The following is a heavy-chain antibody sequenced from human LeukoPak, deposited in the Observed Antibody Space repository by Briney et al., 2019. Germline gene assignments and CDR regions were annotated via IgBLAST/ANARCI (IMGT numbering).Heavy chain of an antibody. CDR3: ARVSSSGYYSDFDY. D-gene: IGHD3-22*01. J-gene: IGHJ4*02. V-gene: IGHV3-21*01. CDR1: GFTFSSYS. CDR2: ISSSSSYI. Sequence: GGSLRLSCAASGFTFSSYSMNWVRQAPGKGLEWVSSISSSSSYIYYADSVKGRFTISRDNAKNPLYLQMNSLRAEDTAVYYCARVSSSGYYSDFDYWGQGTLVTVSS.